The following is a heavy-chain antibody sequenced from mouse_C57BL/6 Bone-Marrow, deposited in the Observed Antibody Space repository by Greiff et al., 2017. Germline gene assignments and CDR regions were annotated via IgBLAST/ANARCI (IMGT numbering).Heavy chain of an antibody. J-gene: IGHJ3*01. CDR1: GYSITSGYY. D-gene: IGHD6-2*01. V-gene: IGHV3-6*01. Sequence: VQLQQSGPGLVKPSQSLSLTCSVTGYSITSGYYWNWIRQFPGNKLEWMGYISYDGSNNYNPSLKNRTSITRDTSKNQFFLKLNSVTTEDTATYYCASSSQFAYWGQGTLVTVSA. CDR2: ISYDGSN. CDR3: ASSSQFAY.